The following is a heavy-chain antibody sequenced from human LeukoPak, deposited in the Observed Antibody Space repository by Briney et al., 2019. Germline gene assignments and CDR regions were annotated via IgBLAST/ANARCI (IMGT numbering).Heavy chain of an antibody. D-gene: IGHD1-14*01. Sequence: SETLSLTCNVSGGSITTRSYYWAWIRQPPGKGLEWIANIFYTGSTYYNPSLKSRVTISVDTSKNQFSLRLSSVTATDTAVYYCARLNKPGWFDPWGQGTLVTVSS. CDR2: IFYTGST. V-gene: IGHV4-39*01. CDR3: ARLNKPGWFDP. CDR1: GGSITTRSYY. J-gene: IGHJ5*02.